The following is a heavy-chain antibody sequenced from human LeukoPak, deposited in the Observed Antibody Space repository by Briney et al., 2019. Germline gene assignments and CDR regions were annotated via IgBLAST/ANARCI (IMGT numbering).Heavy chain of an antibody. CDR1: GYTFTSYG. D-gene: IGHD3-10*01. V-gene: IGHV1-18*01. CDR2: ISAYNGNT. CDR3: ARDESVYYYGSGSGVGWFDP. Sequence: ASVKVSCKASGYTFTSYGISWVRQAPGQGLECMGWISAYNGNTNYAQKLQGRVTMTTDTSTSTAYMELRSLRSDDTAVYYCARDESVYYYGSGSGVGWFDPWGQGTLVTVSS. J-gene: IGHJ5*02.